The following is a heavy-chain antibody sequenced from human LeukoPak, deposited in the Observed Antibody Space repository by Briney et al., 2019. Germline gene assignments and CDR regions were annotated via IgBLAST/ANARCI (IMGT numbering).Heavy chain of an antibody. CDR2: ISGSGGYT. J-gene: IGHJ4*02. CDR3: ATYRQVLLPFES. Sequence: GGSLRLSCAASKFTFSTFSMSWVRQAPGKGLEWVSSISGSGGYTYYADSVKGRFTISRDNSKNTLYLHINSLRAEDTAIYYCATYRQVLLPFESWGQGTLVTVSS. V-gene: IGHV3-23*01. D-gene: IGHD2-8*02. CDR1: KFTFSTFS.